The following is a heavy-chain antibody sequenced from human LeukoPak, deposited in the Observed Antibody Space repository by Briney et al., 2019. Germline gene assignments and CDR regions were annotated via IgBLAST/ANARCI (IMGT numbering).Heavy chain of an antibody. CDR1: GRSISSSSYY. D-gene: IGHD2-2*01. Sequence: SETLSLTCTVSGRSISSSSYYWGWIRQPPGNGLEWIGSIYYSGSTYYNPSLKSRVTISVDTSKNQFSLKLSSVTAADTAVYYCASWVRYCSSTSCQIDAFDIWGQGTMVTVSS. V-gene: IGHV4-39*07. CDR3: ASWVRYCSSTSCQIDAFDI. CDR2: IYYSGST. J-gene: IGHJ3*02.